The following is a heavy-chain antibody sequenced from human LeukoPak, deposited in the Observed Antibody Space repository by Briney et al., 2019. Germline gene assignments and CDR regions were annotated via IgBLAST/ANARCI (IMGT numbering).Heavy chain of an antibody. CDR3: ARGGWLQLRYFDY. CDR1: GGSISSYY. CDR2: IYYSGST. Sequence: SETLSLTCTVSGGSISSYYWSWIRQPPGKGLEWIGYIYYSGSTNYNPSLKSRVTISVDTSKNQFSLKLSSVTAADTAVYYCARGGWLQLRYFDYWGQGTLVTVSS. D-gene: IGHD5-24*01. J-gene: IGHJ4*02. V-gene: IGHV4-59*01.